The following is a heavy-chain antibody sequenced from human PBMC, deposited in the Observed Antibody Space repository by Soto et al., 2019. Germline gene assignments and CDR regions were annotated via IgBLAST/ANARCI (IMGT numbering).Heavy chain of an antibody. CDR2: MNPNSGNT. CDR1: GYACTTYG. J-gene: IGHJ6*03. D-gene: IGHD3-9*01. V-gene: IGHV1-8*01. CDR3: ASTWRYYDILTGYFPYYMDV. Sequence: VKVSYRRSGYACTTYGIKWLRQATGQGLEWMGWMNPNSGNTGYAQKFQGRVTMTRNTSISTAYMELSSLRSEDTAVYYCASTWRYYDILTGYFPYYMDVWGKGTTVTVSS.